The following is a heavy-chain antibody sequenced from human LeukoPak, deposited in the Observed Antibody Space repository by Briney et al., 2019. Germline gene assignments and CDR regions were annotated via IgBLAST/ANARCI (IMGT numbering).Heavy chain of an antibody. CDR3: ATDRGWYFQY. D-gene: IGHD6-19*01. Sequence: GGSLRLSCATSGFAFSTSGMHCVRQAPDTLLEWVAFISYDGSETYYAGSVRGRFTISRDHSKSTLFLQMNSLRAEDTAVFYCATDRGWYFQYWGQGTLVTVSS. CDR1: GFAFSTSG. CDR2: ISYDGSET. J-gene: IGHJ4*02. V-gene: IGHV3-30*02.